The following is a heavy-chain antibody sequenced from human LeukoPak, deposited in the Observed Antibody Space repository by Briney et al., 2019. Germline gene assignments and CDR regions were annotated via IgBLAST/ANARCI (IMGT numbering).Heavy chain of an antibody. CDR2: IVVGSGNT. CDR1: GFIFTSSA. D-gene: IGHD5-24*01. Sequence: SVKVSCKASGFIFTSSAVQWVRQARGQRLEWIGWIVVGSGNTNYAQKFQERVTITRDMSTSTAYMELSSLRSEDTAVYYCAADSLRGWLQLGDWGQGTLVTVSS. V-gene: IGHV1-58*01. J-gene: IGHJ4*02. CDR3: AADSLRGWLQLGD.